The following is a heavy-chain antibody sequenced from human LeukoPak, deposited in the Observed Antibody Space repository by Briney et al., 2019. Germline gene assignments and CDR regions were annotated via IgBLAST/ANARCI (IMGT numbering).Heavy chain of an antibody. CDR1: GFTFSSYA. Sequence: PGGSLRLSCAASGFTFSSYAMSWVRQAPGKGLEWVSAISGSGGSTYYADSVKGRFTISRDNSKNTLYLQMNSLRAEDTAVYYCAKVTPCYYDSSDHWYFDLWGRGTLVTVSS. CDR2: ISGSGGST. V-gene: IGHV3-23*01. J-gene: IGHJ2*01. D-gene: IGHD3-22*01. CDR3: AKVTPCYYDSSDHWYFDL.